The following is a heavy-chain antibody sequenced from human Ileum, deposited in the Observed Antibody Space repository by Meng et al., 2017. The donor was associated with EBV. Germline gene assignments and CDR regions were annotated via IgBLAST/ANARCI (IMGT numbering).Heavy chain of an antibody. CDR1: GFKFNIYA. J-gene: IGHJ5*02. D-gene: IGHD6-13*01. CDR2: LSGTGATT. V-gene: IGHV3-23*01. Sequence: EVKLFESGGGVVQPGGSLRLSCTGSGFKFNIYAMTWVRQAPGKGLEWVSTLSGTGATTYYADSVKGRFTISRDNSNNTVFLQMNSLSAEDTALYFCAGSAPAAVEGRWFDPWGQGTLVTVSS. CDR3: AGSAPAAVEGRWFDP.